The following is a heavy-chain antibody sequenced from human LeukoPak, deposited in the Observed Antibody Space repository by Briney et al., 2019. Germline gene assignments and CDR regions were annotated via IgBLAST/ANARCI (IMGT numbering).Heavy chain of an antibody. D-gene: IGHD6-13*01. CDR1: GFTFDDYA. Sequence: GGSLRLSCAASGFTFDDYAMHWVRQAPGKGLEWVSGISWNSGTRDYSDSVKGRFTISRDNSKNSLYLQMNSLRAEDTALYYCAKDISPVSLVAVDYWGQGTLVTVSS. V-gene: IGHV3-9*01. CDR2: ISWNSGTR. CDR3: AKDISPVSLVAVDY. J-gene: IGHJ4*02.